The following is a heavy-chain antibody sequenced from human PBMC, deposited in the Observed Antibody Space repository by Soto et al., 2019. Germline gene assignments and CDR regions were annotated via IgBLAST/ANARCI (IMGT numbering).Heavy chain of an antibody. D-gene: IGHD5-18*01. J-gene: IGHJ4*02. Sequence: GGSLRLSYAASGFTFSSFALSWVRQAPGKGLEWVSAISGSGDGTDYADSVKGRFTISRDNSKNTLYLQMNSLRAEDTAVYYCAGPGYSSQDYWGQGALVTVSS. CDR1: GFTFSSFA. V-gene: IGHV3-23*01. CDR2: ISGSGDGT. CDR3: AGPGYSSQDY.